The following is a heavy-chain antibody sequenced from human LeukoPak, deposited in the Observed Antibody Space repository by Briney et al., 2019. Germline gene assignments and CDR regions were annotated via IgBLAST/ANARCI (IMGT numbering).Heavy chain of an antibody. D-gene: IGHD6-19*01. V-gene: IGHV1-2*02. J-gene: IGHJ6*03. CDR1: GYTFTGYY. CDR2: INPNSGGT. Sequence: ASVKVSCKASGYTFTGYYMHWVRQAPGQGLEWMGWINPNSGGTNYAQKFQGRVTMTRDTSISTAYMELSRLRSDDTAVYYCARAPYSSGGSTNFSYYYFLDVWGKGTTVTVSS. CDR3: ARAPYSSGGSTNFSYYYFLDV.